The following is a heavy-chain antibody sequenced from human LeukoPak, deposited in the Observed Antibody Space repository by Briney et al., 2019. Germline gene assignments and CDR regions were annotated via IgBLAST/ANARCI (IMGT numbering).Heavy chain of an antibody. D-gene: IGHD6-19*01. CDR3: AKDSSGWFGYYFDY. CDR1: GFTFSSYG. CDR2: ISSSSSYI. V-gene: IGHV3-21*04. J-gene: IGHJ4*02. Sequence: GGSLRLSCAASGFTFSSYGMHWVRQAPGKGLEWVSSISSSSSYIYYADSVKGRFTISRDNAKNSLYLQMNSLRAEDMALYYCAKDSSGWFGYYFDYWGQGTLVTVSS.